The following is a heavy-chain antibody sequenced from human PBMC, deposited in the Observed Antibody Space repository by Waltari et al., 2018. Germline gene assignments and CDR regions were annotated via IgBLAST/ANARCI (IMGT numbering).Heavy chain of an antibody. CDR3: ATSPRSHGWELQSPGDDAFDI. J-gene: IGHJ3*02. D-gene: IGHD1-26*01. CDR1: GYTFTDYY. CDR2: VDPEDGET. V-gene: IGHV1-69-2*01. Sequence: EVQLVQSGAEVKKPGATVKISCKVSGYTFTDYYMHWVQQAPGKGPEWMGLVDPEDGETIYAEEFQGRVTITADTSTDTAYMELSSLRSEDTAVYYCATSPRSHGWELQSPGDDAFDIWGQGTMVTVSS.